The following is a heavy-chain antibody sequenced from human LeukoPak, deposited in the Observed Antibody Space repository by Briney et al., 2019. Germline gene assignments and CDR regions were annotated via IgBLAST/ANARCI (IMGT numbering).Heavy chain of an antibody. V-gene: IGHV3-23*01. J-gene: IGHJ4*02. CDR1: GFTFSSYA. Sequence: GGSLRLSCAASGFTFSSYAMSWVRPAPGKGLEWVSAIRGSGDSTYYADSVKGRFTVSRDNSKNTLYLQMNSLRAEDTAVYHCAKDQGRGYSYIYSDYWGQGTLVTVS. CDR3: AKDQGRGYSYIYSDY. D-gene: IGHD5-18*01. CDR2: IRGSGDST.